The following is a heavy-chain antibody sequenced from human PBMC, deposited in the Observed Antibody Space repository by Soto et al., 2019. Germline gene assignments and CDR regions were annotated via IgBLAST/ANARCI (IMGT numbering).Heavy chain of an antibody. CDR1: GGSFSGYY. CDR3: ARDSAADAFDI. D-gene: IGHD2-15*01. Sequence: QVQLQQWGAGLLKPSETLSLTCAVYGGSFSGYYWSWIRQPPGKGLEWIGEINHSGSTNYNPSLKRRATISVDTSKNQFSLKLSSVTAADTAVYYGARDSAADAFDIWGQGTMVTVSS. V-gene: IGHV4-34*01. J-gene: IGHJ3*02. CDR2: INHSGST.